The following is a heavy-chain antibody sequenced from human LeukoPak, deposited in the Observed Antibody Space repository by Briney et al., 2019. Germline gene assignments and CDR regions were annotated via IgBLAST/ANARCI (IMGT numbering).Heavy chain of an antibody. CDR1: GGSISSYY. V-gene: IGHV4-59*08. D-gene: IGHD3-10*01. CDR2: IYSSGST. CDR3: ARRRGAHTANALDI. J-gene: IGHJ3*02. Sequence: SETLSLTCTVSGGSISSYYWSWIRQPPGKGLEWIGYIYSSGSTNYNPSLKSRVTISVDTSKNQFSLKLSSVSAADTAVYYCARRRGAHTANALDIWGQGTMVTVSS.